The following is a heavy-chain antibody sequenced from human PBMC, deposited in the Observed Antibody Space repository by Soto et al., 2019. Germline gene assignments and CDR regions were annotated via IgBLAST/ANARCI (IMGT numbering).Heavy chain of an antibody. CDR1: DDSFRGAEYY. Sequence: SETLSLTCTVSDDSFRGAEYYWSWIRQPLGKGPEWIGYTYYNGDTKYNPALRSRVTMSEDTSKNQFPLRLSSVTAADTAVYFCARGPAYIDGWRTFDLWGRGILVTVSS. D-gene: IGHD6-19*01. V-gene: IGHV4-61*08. CDR2: TYYNGDT. CDR3: ARGPAYIDGWRTFDL. J-gene: IGHJ4*02.